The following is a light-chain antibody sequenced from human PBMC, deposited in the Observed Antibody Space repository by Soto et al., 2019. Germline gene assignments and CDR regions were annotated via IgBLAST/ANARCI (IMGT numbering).Light chain of an antibody. J-gene: IGLJ3*02. Sequence: QSALTQSPSASGSPGQSVTISCTGTSSDVGNYKYVSWYQQHPGKAPNLMIYEVSKRPSGVPDRFSGSKSGNTASLTVSGLQVEDEADYYCSSYAGSNLWVFGGGTKVTVL. V-gene: IGLV2-8*01. CDR3: SSYAGSNLWV. CDR2: EVS. CDR1: SSDVGNYKY.